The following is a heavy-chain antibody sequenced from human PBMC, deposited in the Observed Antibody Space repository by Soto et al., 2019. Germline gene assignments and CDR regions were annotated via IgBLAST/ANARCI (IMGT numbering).Heavy chain of an antibody. CDR2: IYYSGST. V-gene: IGHV4-59*01. J-gene: IGHJ5*02. CDR3: ARGRLYYGSGGGWFDP. CDR1: GGSISIYY. D-gene: IGHD3-10*01. Sequence: PSETLSLTCTVSGGSISIYYWSWIRHPPGKGLEWIGYIYYSGSTNYNPSLKSRVTISVDTSKNQFSLKLSSVTAADTAVYYCARGRLYYGSGGGWFDPWGQGTLVTVSS.